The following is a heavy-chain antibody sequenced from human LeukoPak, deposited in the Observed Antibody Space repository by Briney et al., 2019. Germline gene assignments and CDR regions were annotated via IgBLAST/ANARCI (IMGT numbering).Heavy chain of an antibody. Sequence: GGSLRLSCAASGFTFSFNNYGMHWVRPAPGKGLGWVAFVRYDGTNNYYADSVNGPFTVSRDSSKNTVYLQMSSLRTEDRAVYYCAKDYWYSYCYFDHWGQGTLVTVSS. CDR3: AKDYWYSYCYFDH. V-gene: IGHV3-30*02. CDR2: VRYDGTNN. D-gene: IGHD1-26*01. J-gene: IGHJ4*02. CDR1: GFTFSFNNYG.